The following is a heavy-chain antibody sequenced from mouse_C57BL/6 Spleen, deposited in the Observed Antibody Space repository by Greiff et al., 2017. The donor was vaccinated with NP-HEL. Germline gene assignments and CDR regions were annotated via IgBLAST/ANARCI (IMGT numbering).Heavy chain of an antibody. V-gene: IGHV1-55*01. CDR2: IYPGSGST. CDR1: GYTFTSYW. Sequence: VQLQQPGAELVKPGASVKMSCKASGYTFTSYWITWVKQRPGQGLEWIGDIYPGSGSTNYNEKFKSKATLTVDTSSSTAYMQLSSLTSEDSAVYYCARWEGSSFYAMDYWGQGTSVTVSS. J-gene: IGHJ4*01. CDR3: ARWEGSSFYAMDY. D-gene: IGHD1-1*01.